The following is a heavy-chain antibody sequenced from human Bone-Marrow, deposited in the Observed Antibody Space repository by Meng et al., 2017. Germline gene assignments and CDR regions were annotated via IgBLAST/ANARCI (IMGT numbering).Heavy chain of an antibody. V-gene: IGHV4-30-4*08. CDR3: ARHNYGDYGWFDP. CDR1: GGSISSSSFY. D-gene: IGHD4-17*01. J-gene: IGHJ5*02. CDR2: IYYSGST. Sequence: QVQLQESGPGLVKPSETLSLTCTVSGGSISSSSFYWGWVRQPPGKGLDWIGYIYYSGSTYYNPSLKSRVTISVDTSRNQFSLKLGSMTAADTAVYYCARHNYGDYGWFDPWGQGTLVTVSS.